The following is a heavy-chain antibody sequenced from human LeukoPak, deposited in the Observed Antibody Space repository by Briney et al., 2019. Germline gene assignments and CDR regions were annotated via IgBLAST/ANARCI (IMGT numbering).Heavy chain of an antibody. CDR3: ARESPRFGELLLTQGGY. Sequence: GGSLRLSCAASGCTFSSYSMNWVRQAPGKGLEWVSSISSSSSYIYYADSVKGRFTISRDNAKNSLYLQMNSLRAEDTAVYYCARESPRFGELLLTQGGYWGQGTLVTVSS. D-gene: IGHD3-10*01. V-gene: IGHV3-21*01. J-gene: IGHJ4*02. CDR1: GCTFSSYS. CDR2: ISSSSSYI.